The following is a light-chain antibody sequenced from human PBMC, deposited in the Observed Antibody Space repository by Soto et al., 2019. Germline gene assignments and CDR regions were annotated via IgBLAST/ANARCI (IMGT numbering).Light chain of an antibody. V-gene: IGKV3-15*01. Sequence: DIEMTQSPATLSVSLGDRVTISCRASQSVSSNLAWYQQKVGQAPRLLIYCASTRATGIPARFSGSGSGTEFTLTISSLQSEDFAVYYCQQYNNWPPWTFGQGTKVDIK. CDR3: QQYNNWPPWT. J-gene: IGKJ1*01. CDR2: CAS. CDR1: QSVSSN.